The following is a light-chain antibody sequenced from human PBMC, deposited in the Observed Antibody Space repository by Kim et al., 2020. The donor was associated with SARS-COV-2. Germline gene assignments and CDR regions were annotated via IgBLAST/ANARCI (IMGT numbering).Light chain of an antibody. J-gene: IGKJ2*01. V-gene: IGKV3D-15*01. Sequence: IVMTQSPATLSMSPGERATLSCRASQSVSSNLAWFQQKPGQAPRLLIYAASIRATGIPARFSGSGSETEFTLTNSSLQSEDFAVYYCQHYNNWPHDTFGQGTKLEI. CDR2: AAS. CDR3: QHYNNWPHDT. CDR1: QSVSSN.